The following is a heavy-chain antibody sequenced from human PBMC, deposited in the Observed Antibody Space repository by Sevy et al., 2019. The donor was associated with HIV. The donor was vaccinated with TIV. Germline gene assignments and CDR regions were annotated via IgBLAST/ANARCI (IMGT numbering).Heavy chain of an antibody. J-gene: IGHJ4*02. CDR1: GFTFSSYT. V-gene: IGHV3-21*01. Sequence: GGSLRLSCAASGFTFSSYTINWVRQAPGKGLEWVSSISSSSGYIYYADSVKDRFTISRDNAKNSLYLQMNSLRAEDTAVYYCARVPIIAAAGMYYFDYWGQGTLVTVSS. D-gene: IGHD6-13*01. CDR2: ISSSSGYI. CDR3: ARVPIIAAAGMYYFDY.